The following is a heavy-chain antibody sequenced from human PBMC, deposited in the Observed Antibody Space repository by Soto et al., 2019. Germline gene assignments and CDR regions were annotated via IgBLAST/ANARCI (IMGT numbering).Heavy chain of an antibody. J-gene: IGHJ5*02. D-gene: IGHD3-3*01. Sequence: GGSLRLSCAASGFPFSSYSMSWVRPAPGKGLEWVSAISGSGGSTYYADSVKGRFTISRDNSKNTLYLQMNSLRAEDTAVYYCAKKRYYDFWSANWLDPWGQGTLVTVSS. CDR2: ISGSGGST. V-gene: IGHV3-23*01. CDR3: AKKRYYDFWSANWLDP. CDR1: GFPFSSYS.